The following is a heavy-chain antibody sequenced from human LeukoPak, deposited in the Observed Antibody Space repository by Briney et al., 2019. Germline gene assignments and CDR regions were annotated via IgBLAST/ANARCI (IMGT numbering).Heavy chain of an antibody. D-gene: IGHD6-6*01. V-gene: IGHV3-48*01. CDR3: ARAQTSIAARRVDFDY. Sequence: PGGSLRLSCAASGFTFSSYSMNWVRQAPGKGLEWVSYISSSSSTIYYADSVKGRFTISRDNAKNSLYLQMNSLRAEDTAVYYCARAQTSIAARRVDFDYWGQGTLVTVSS. J-gene: IGHJ4*02. CDR2: ISSSSSTI. CDR1: GFTFSSYS.